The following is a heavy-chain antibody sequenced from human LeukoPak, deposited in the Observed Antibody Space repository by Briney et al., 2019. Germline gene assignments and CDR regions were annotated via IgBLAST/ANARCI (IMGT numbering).Heavy chain of an antibody. CDR2: IDPRDSYT. CDR1: GYSFTSSW. V-gene: IGHV5-10-1*01. Sequence: GESLKISCKGSGYSFTSSWISWVRQMPGKGLEWMGRIDPRDSYTNYSPSFQGHVTISADKSISTAYLQWSSLKASDTAIYYCARHGSGSYAWFDPWGQGTLVTVSS. D-gene: IGHD3-10*01. CDR3: ARHGSGSYAWFDP. J-gene: IGHJ5*02.